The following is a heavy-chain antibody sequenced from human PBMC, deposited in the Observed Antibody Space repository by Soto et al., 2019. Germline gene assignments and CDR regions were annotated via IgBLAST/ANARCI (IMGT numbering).Heavy chain of an antibody. CDR2: ISGSGGST. CDR1: GFTFSSYA. J-gene: IGHJ4*02. D-gene: IGHD3-16*02. CDR3: GKPFLIYFGGVIVISYFDY. V-gene: IGHV3-23*01. Sequence: GGSLRLSCAASGFTFSSYAMSWVRQAPGKGLEWVSAISGSGGSTYYADSVKGRFTISRDNSKNTLYLQMNSLRAEDTAVYYCGKPFLIYFGGVIVISYFDYWGQGTLVTVS.